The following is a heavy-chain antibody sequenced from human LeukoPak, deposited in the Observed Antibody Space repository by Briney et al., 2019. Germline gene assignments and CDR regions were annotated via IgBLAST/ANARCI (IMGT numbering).Heavy chain of an antibody. Sequence: GESLKISCKGSGYSFTSYWIGWVRQMPGKGLAWMGIIYPGDSDTRYSPSFQGQVTISADKSISPAYLPWSSLKASDTAMYYCGRLRAGSGSYNRKSYYYYYYMDVWGKGTTVTISS. V-gene: IGHV5-51*01. CDR3: GRLRAGSGSYNRKSYYYYYYMDV. D-gene: IGHD3-10*01. CDR1: GYSFTSYW. CDR2: IYPGDSDT. J-gene: IGHJ6*03.